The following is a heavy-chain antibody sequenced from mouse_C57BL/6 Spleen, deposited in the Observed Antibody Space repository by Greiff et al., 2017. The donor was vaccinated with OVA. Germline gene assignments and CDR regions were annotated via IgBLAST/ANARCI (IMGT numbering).Heavy chain of an antibody. CDR1: GYTFTSYW. J-gene: IGHJ1*03. Sequence: QVQLQQPGAELVQPGASVTLSCKASGYTFTSYWMHWVKQRPGQGLEWIGMIHTSSGSTNYNEKFTSKATLTVDNSTSTVYLQLSSLTSDDSAVYYCARKVLNYGWYVDFWGTGTTVTVSS. V-gene: IGHV1-64*01. CDR3: ARKVLNYGWYVDF. D-gene: IGHD1-1*01. CDR2: IHTSSGST.